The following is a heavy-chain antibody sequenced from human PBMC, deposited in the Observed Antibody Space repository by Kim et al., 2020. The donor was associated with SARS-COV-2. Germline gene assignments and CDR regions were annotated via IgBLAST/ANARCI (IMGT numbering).Heavy chain of an antibody. J-gene: IGHJ6*02. D-gene: IGHD2-2*01. CDR1: GGTFSSYT. CDR3: ARDYVPAAMGVSYYYGMDV. Sequence: SVKVSCKASGGTFSSYTISWVRQAPGQGLEWMGRIIPILGIANYAQKFQGRVTITADKSTSTAYMELSSLRSEDTAVYYCARDYVPAAMGVSYYYGMDVWGQGTTVTVSS. V-gene: IGHV1-69*04. CDR2: IIPILGIA.